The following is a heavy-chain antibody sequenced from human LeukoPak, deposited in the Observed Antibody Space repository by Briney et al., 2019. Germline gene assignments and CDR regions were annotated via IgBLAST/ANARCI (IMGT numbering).Heavy chain of an antibody. CDR3: ARVGASSSWYGSYYYYYMDV. V-gene: IGHV3-21*01. CDR1: GFTFSSYT. D-gene: IGHD6-13*01. CDR2: ISNSGSYI. Sequence: GGSLRPSCAASGFTFSSYTMSWVRQAPGKGLEWVSLISNSGSYIYYAESMKGRVTISRDNAKNSLFLQMNSLRDEDTALYYCARVGASSSWYGSYYYYYMDVWGMGTTVTVFS. J-gene: IGHJ6*03.